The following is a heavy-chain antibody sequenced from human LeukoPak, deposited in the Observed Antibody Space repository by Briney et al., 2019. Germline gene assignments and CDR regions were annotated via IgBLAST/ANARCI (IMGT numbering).Heavy chain of an antibody. D-gene: IGHD3-3*01. CDR1: GYTFTSYG. CDR3: ASSPEYYDFWSGYYYYGMDV. J-gene: IGHJ6*02. CDR2: ISAYNGNT. V-gene: IGHV1-18*01. Sequence: GASVKVSCKASGYTFTSYGISWVRQAPGQGLEWMGWISAYNGNTNYAQKLQGRVTMTRDTSTSTVYMELSSLRSEDTAVYYCASSPEYYDFWSGYYYYGMDVWGQGTTVTVSS.